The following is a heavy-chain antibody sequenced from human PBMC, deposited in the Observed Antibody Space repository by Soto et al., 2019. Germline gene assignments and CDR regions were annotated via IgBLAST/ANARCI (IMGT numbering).Heavy chain of an antibody. D-gene: IGHD6-6*01. CDR1: GGTFSSYA. J-gene: IGHJ6*02. CDR3: ARKLIAARRGGSGYYYGMDV. CDR2: IIPLFGTA. V-gene: IGHV1-69*01. Sequence: QVQLVQSGAEVKKPGSSVKVSCKASGGTFSSYAISWVRQAPGQGLEWMGGIIPLFGTANYAQKFQGRVTITADESTSTAYMELSSLRSEDTAVYYCARKLIAARRGGSGYYYGMDVWGQGTTVTVSS.